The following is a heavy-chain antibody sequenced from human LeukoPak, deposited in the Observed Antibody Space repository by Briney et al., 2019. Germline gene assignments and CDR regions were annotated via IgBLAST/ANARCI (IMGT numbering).Heavy chain of an antibody. D-gene: IGHD6-13*01. Sequence: KTSETLSLTCTVSGGSISDYYWSWIRQPPGKGLEWIGYIFYTGSTNYNPSLKSRVTISVDTSKNQFSLKLSSVTAADTAVYYCARDSGRIAAAGTGDYWGQGTLVTVSS. CDR3: ARDSGRIAAAGTGDY. V-gene: IGHV4-59*12. J-gene: IGHJ4*02. CDR2: IFYTGST. CDR1: GGSISDYY.